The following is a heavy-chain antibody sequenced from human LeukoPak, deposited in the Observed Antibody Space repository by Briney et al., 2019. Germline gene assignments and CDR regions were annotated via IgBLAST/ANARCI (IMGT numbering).Heavy chain of an antibody. J-gene: IGHJ6*02. CDR2: INPNSGGT. CDR1: GYTFTGYY. Sequence: ASVKVSCKASGYTFTGYYMHWVRQAPGQGLEWMGWINPNSGGTNYAQKFQGRVTMTRDTSISTAYMELSSLRSDDTAVYYCARAASITMIVVALYGMDVWGQGTTVTVSS. CDR3: ARAASITMIVVALYGMDV. V-gene: IGHV1-2*02. D-gene: IGHD3-22*01.